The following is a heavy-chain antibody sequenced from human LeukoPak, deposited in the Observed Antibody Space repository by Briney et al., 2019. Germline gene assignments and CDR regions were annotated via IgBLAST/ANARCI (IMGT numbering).Heavy chain of an antibody. D-gene: IGHD5-12*01. CDR2: INPSGGST. CDR1: GYTFTSYY. V-gene: IGHV1-46*01. J-gene: IGHJ4*02. CDR3: ARDVVRGYSGYGRYFDY. Sequence: ASVKVSCKASGYTFTSYYMHWVRQAPGQGLEWMGIINPSGGSTSYAQKFQGRVTMTRDTSTSTVYMVLSSLRSEDTAVYYCARDVVRGYSGYGRYFDYWGQGTLVTVSS.